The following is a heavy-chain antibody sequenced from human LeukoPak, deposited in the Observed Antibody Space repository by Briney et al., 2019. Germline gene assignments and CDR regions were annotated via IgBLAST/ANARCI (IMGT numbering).Heavy chain of an antibody. V-gene: IGHV1-2*02. D-gene: IGHD1-1*01. Sequence: ASVKVSCKASGYVFTDYSIHWVRQAPGQGREWVGWINPKTGGTNSAQKFQGRVTMTRDTSITTAYMALSRLTSDDTAVDYCSRGSITNWNWFDPWGQGTLVTVSS. CDR3: SRGSITNWNWFDP. J-gene: IGHJ5*02. CDR1: GYVFTDYS. CDR2: INPKTGGT.